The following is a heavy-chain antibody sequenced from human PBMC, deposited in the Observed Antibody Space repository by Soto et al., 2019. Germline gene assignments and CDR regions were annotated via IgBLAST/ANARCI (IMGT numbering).Heavy chain of an antibody. CDR3: ARARKAKYITGGFDS. J-gene: IGHJ4*02. D-gene: IGHD3-3*01. V-gene: IGHV4-59*01. Sequence: SETLSLTCSVSGGSISDYYWSWLRQSPEKGLEYIAYSSYGGITNLNVALNGRVTMSIDTSKNQFSLKATSLTAADTAVYYCARARKAKYITGGFDSWGQGTLVTVSS. CDR1: GGSISDYY. CDR2: SSYGGIT.